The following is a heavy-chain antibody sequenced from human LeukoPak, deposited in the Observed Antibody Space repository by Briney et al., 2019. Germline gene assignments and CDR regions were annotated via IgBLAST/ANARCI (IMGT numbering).Heavy chain of an antibody. D-gene: IGHD3-16*01. CDR2: FSTYNGDT. V-gene: IGHV1-18*01. CDR1: GDTFTNYG. CDR3: AIGQGVITWGGADVYDV. Sequence: ASVKVSCKASGDTFTNYGINWVRQAPGQRPEWMGWFSTYNGDTKCAQKLKGRLTLTADTLKTTAYMELRTLISDDTATYYCAIGQGVITWGGADVYDVWGQGTTVIVSS. J-gene: IGHJ3*01.